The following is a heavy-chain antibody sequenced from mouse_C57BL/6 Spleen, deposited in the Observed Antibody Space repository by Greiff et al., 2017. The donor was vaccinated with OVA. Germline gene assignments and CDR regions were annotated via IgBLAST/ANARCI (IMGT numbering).Heavy chain of an antibody. J-gene: IGHJ1*03. D-gene: IGHD6-1*01. Sequence: VKLVESGPGLVAPSQSLSITCTVSGFSFTSYAISWVRQPPGKGLEWLGVIWTGGGTNYNSALKSRLSISKDNAKSQVFLKMHSLQTADTARYYCARSQPYFDVWGTGTTVTVSS. CDR1: GFSFTSYA. V-gene: IGHV2-9-1*01. CDR3: ARSQPYFDV. CDR2: IWTGGGT.